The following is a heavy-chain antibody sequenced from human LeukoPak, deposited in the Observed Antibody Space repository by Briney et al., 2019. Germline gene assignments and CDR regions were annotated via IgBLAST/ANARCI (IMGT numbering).Heavy chain of an antibody. CDR1: GITLSNYG. Sequence: GGSLRLSCAVSGITLSNYGMTWVRQAPGKGLEWVSAISGSGGSTYYAYSVKGRFTISRDNAKSSLSLQMNSLRADDTAVYYCARDRSSVAGIDYWGQGTLVTVSS. CDR2: ISGSGGST. V-gene: IGHV3-23*01. CDR3: ARDRSSVAGIDY. D-gene: IGHD6-19*01. J-gene: IGHJ4*02.